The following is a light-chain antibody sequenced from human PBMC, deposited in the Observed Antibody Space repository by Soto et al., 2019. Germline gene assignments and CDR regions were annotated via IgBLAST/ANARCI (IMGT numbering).Light chain of an antibody. CDR1: QSVLHSSNNKNY. J-gene: IGKJ2*02. Sequence: DIVMTQSPDSLAVSLGERATINCKSSQSVLHSSNNKNYLAWYQQKPGQPPKLLIYWASTRESGVPDRFSGSGAGTDFTLTSSILQAEDVAVYYCQQYYSARTFGQGTKLEIK. CDR2: WAS. V-gene: IGKV4-1*01. CDR3: QQYYSART.